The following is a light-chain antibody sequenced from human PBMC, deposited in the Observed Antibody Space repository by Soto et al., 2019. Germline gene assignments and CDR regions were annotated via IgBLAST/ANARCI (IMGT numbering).Light chain of an antibody. J-gene: IGKJ1*01. Sequence: LSQSPGALSLTPGERATLSCRASQSVTSSYLAWYHQKAGQAPRLLIYGASNRATGIPDRFSGSGSGTDFILTISRLEPEDFAVYYCQHYGSSWTFGQGGKAAIK. CDR2: GAS. CDR3: QHYGSSWT. V-gene: IGKV3-20*01. CDR1: QSVTSSY.